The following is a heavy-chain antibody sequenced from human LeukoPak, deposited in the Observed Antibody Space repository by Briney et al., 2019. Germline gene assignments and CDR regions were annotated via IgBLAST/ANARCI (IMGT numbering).Heavy chain of an antibody. J-gene: IGHJ4*02. Sequence: GGSLRLSCAASGITFRNFWMTWVRQAQGTGLELVANINRYDSEEYYVGSVKGRFTISRDNAKNSLFLQMNSLSGEDTAVYYCARHYYGSGRIVDWGQGTLVTVSS. V-gene: IGHV3-7*01. CDR3: ARHYYGSGRIVD. D-gene: IGHD3-10*01. CDR2: INRYDSEE. CDR1: GITFRNFW.